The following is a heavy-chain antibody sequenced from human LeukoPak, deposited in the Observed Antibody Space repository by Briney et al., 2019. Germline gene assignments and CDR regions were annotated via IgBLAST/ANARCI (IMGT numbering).Heavy chain of an antibody. CDR1: GCTIRGYY. CDR2: IYYSGST. D-gene: IGHD6-13*01. Sequence: SESLSLTCTVSGCTIRGYYRSWIRQPPGKGLEWIGYIYYSGSTTYNASLKSRFTISPDTSKNQFSLKMSSVTAADTAVYYCAKDEGSSWYESFDYWGQGTLVAVSS. CDR3: AKDEGSSWYESFDY. J-gene: IGHJ4*02. V-gene: IGHV4-59*12.